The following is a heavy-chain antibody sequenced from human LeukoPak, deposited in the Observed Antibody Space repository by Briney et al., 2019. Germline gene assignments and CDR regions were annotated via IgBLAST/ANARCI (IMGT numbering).Heavy chain of an antibody. D-gene: IGHD2-2*02. CDR3: ARDYNRYCSSISCYSDAFDI. J-gene: IGHJ3*02. V-gene: IGHV4-4*07. CDR1: GGSISSYY. CDR2: IYTSGST. Sequence: SETLSLTCTVSGGSISSYYWSWIRQPAGKGLEWIGRIYTSGSTNYNPSLKSRVTMSVDTSKNQFSLKLSSVTAADTAVYYCARDYNRYCSSISCYSDAFDIWGQGTMVTVSS.